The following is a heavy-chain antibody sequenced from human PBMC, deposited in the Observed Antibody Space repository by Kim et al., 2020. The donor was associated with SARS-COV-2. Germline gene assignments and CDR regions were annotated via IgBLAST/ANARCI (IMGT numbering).Heavy chain of an antibody. Sequence: SETLSLTCSVSGGSISSGGYYWIWIRQHPGKGLEWIGYISYSGSTYYNPSLKSRVSMSLDMSKNHFSLKLTSVTAADTAVYYCARDGPPYTAMSHYWGQETLVTVSS. V-gene: IGHV4-31*03. CDR1: GGSISSGGYY. D-gene: IGHD5-18*01. CDR2: ISYSGST. J-gene: IGHJ4*02. CDR3: ARDGPPYTAMSHY.